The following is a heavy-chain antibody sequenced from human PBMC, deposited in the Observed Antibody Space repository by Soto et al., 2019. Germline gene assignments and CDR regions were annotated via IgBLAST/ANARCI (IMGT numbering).Heavy chain of an antibody. CDR1: GYTFTDYA. CDR2: IITYNGHT. CDR3: ARDRHYASGGTNWFDP. J-gene: IGHJ5*02. D-gene: IGHD3-10*01. V-gene: IGHV1-18*01. Sequence: ASVKVSCKASGYTFTDYAISWVRQAPGQGLGWMGWIITYNGHTNYAQKLQGRVTMTTDTSTSTAYMELKSLRSDDTAVYFCARDRHYASGGTNWFDPWGPGTLVTVSS.